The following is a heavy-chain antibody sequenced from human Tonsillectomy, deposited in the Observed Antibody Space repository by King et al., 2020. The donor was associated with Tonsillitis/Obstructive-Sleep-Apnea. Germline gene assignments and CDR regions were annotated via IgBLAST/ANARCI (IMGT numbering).Heavy chain of an antibody. Sequence: VQLVESGGGLVQPGGSLRLSCVVSGFTFSDHYMDWVRQAPGKGLEWVGRSRNKAKSYTTEYAASVKGRFTFSRDDSKNSLYLQMNSLKTEDTAVYYCARGGAGTHLDYWGQGTLVTVSS. CDR3: ARGGAGTHLDY. D-gene: IGHD1-7*01. CDR1: GFTFSDHY. J-gene: IGHJ4*02. CDR2: SRNKAKSYTT. V-gene: IGHV3-72*01.